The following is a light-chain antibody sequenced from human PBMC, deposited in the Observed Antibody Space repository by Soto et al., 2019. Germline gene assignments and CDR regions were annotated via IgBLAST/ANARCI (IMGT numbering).Light chain of an antibody. J-gene: IGKJ5*01. CDR1: QSVSSY. Sequence: EIVLTQSPVTLPLSPGERATLSCRASQSVSSYLAWYQQKPGQAPRLLIYDASNRATGIPARFSGSGSGTDFTLTISRLEPEDFAVYYCQQRSSWPITFGQGTRLEIK. V-gene: IGKV3-11*01. CDR2: DAS. CDR3: QQRSSWPIT.